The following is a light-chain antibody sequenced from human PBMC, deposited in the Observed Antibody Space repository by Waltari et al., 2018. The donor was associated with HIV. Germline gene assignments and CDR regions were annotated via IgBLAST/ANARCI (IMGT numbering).Light chain of an antibody. Sequence: QSVLTQPPSVSGAPGQNVTVSCTGSSSNIGTNYDVHWYQFLPGEVPKLLIYGNTIRPAGVPGRFPGSSSGTSASLAITGLQPADEADYYCQSYDNTVNGWVFGGGTRVTV. CDR3: QSYDNTVNGWV. CDR2: GNT. CDR1: SSNIGTNYD. V-gene: IGLV1-40*01. J-gene: IGLJ3*02.